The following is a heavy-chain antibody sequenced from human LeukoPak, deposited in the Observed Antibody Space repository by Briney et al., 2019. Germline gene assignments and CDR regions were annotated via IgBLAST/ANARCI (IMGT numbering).Heavy chain of an antibody. CDR2: ISPYNGNT. CDR1: GYTFNTYG. Sequence: ASVKVSCKPSGYTFNTYGITWVRQAPGQGLEWMGWISPYNGNTNYAQKLQGRVTMTTDTSTSTAYMELRSLRSDDTAVYYCARVCPIPCDAFDIWGQGTMVTVSS. J-gene: IGHJ3*02. CDR3: ARVCPIPCDAFDI. V-gene: IGHV1-18*01.